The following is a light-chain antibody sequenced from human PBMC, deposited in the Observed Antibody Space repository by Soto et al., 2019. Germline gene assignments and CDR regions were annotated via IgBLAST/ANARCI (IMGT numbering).Light chain of an antibody. J-gene: IGLJ1*01. V-gene: IGLV3-21*04. Sequence: SYELTQPPSVSVAPGKTARITCGGNNIGSKSVHWYQQKPGQAPVLVIYYDSDRPSGIPERFSGSNSGNTATLTISRVEAGDEADYYCQVWDSSSYHPNYVFGTGTKVTVL. CDR1: NIGSKS. CDR2: YDS. CDR3: QVWDSSSYHPNYV.